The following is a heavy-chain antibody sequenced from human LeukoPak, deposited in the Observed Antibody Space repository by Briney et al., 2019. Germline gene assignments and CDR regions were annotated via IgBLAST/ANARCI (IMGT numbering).Heavy chain of an antibody. V-gene: IGHV1-24*01. CDR1: GYTLTELS. CDR2: FDPEDGET. CDR3: ATPSQFGAYYFDY. Sequence: GASVEVSCKVSGYTLTELSMHWVRQAPGKGLEWMGGFDPEDGETIYAQKFQGRVTMTEDTSTDTAYMELSSLRSEDTAVYYCATPSQFGAYYFDYWGQGTLVTVSS. D-gene: IGHD3-10*01. J-gene: IGHJ4*02.